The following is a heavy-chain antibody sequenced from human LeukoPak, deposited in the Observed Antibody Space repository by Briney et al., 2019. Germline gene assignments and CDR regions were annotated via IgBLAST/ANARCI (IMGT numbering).Heavy chain of an antibody. CDR1: GFTFDDYA. J-gene: IGHJ4*02. V-gene: IGHV3-9*01. D-gene: IGHD5-18*01. CDR2: ISWNSGSI. CDR3: AKDMAGYSYGYPFDY. Sequence: GGSLRLSCAASGFTFDDYAMHWVRQAPGKGLEWVSGISWNSGSIGYADSVKGRFTISSDNAKNSLYLQMNSLRAEDTALYYCAKDMAGYSYGYPFDYWGQGTLVTVSS.